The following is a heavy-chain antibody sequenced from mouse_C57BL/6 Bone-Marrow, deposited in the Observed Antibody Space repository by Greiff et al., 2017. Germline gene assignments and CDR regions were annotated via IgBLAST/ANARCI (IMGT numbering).Heavy chain of an antibody. V-gene: IGHV1-47*01. J-gene: IGHJ2*01. CDR1: GYTFTTYP. D-gene: IGHD2-1*01. Sequence: QVQLKESGAELVKPGASVKMSCKASGYTFTTYPIEWVKQNHGKSLEWIGNFHPYNDDTKYNEKFKGKATLTVEKSSSTVYLELSRVTSDDSAVYYCARGGNYGGYYFDYWGQGTTLTVSS. CDR2: FHPYNDDT. CDR3: ARGGNYGGYYFDY.